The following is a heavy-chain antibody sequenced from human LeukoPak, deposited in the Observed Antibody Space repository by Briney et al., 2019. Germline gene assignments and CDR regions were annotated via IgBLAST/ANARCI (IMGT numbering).Heavy chain of an antibody. V-gene: IGHV3-30-3*01. Sequence: QSGGSLRLSCAASGFTFSSYAMHWVRQAPGKGLEWVAVISYDGSNKYYADSVKGRFTISRDNSKNTLYLQMNSLRAEDTAVYYCARPGVDTAMVYYFDYWGQGTLVTVSS. CDR1: GFTFSSYA. D-gene: IGHD5-18*01. J-gene: IGHJ4*02. CDR2: ISYDGSNK. CDR3: ARPGVDTAMVYYFDY.